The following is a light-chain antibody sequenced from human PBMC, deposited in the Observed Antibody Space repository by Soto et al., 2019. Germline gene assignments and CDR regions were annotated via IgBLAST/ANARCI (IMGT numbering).Light chain of an antibody. V-gene: IGKV3-15*01. J-gene: IGKJ2*01. CDR3: QQYTNGPYT. CDR1: QSVGSN. CDR2: VAS. Sequence: EIVMTQSPATLSVSPGEIASLSCRASQSVGSNLAWYQQTAGQAPRLLIYVASTRATGIPARFSGSGSGTEFTLTISSLQSEDFEVYSFQQYTNGPYTFGQGTKLEIK.